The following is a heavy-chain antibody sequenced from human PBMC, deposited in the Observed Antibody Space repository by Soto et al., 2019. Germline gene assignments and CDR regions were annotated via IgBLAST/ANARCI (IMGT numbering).Heavy chain of an antibody. D-gene: IGHD1-26*01. CDR1: GYSFTSYW. CDR2: IDPSDSYT. V-gene: IGHV5-10-1*01. J-gene: IGHJ3*01. CDR3: AYDSGSHSRP. Sequence: PGESLKISCKGSGYSFTSYWISWVRQMPGKGLGWMGRIDPSDSYTNYSPSFQGHVTISADKSISTAYLQWSSLKASDTAMYYCAYDSGSHSRPWGQGTMVTVSS.